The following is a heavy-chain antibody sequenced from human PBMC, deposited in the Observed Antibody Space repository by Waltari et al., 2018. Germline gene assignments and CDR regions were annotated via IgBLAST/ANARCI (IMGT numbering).Heavy chain of an antibody. CDR2: SSSSSSYI. CDR1: GFTFSSYS. D-gene: IGHD6-13*01. V-gene: IGHV3-21*01. Sequence: EVQLVESGGGLVKPGGSLRLSCAASGFTFSSYSMNWVRQAPGKGLGWVSSSSSSSSYIYYADSVKGRFTISRDNAKNSLYLQMNSLRAEDTAVYYCAKEGSSSLDYWGQGTLVTVSS. CDR3: AKEGSSSLDY. J-gene: IGHJ4*02.